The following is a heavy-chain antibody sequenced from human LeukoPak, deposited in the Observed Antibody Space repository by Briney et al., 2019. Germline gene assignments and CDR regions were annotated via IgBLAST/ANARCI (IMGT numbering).Heavy chain of an antibody. D-gene: IGHD3-16*02. J-gene: IGHJ4*02. CDR1: GFIFSSYW. CDR3: ARIIGAFGTYRYDS. V-gene: IGHV3-7*01. CDR2: INQEGSER. Sequence: GGSLRLSCEVSGFIFSSYWMSWVRQAPGKGLEWVGNINQEGSERNHGDSVNGRFTISRDNAENSLYLQMNSPRAEDTAVYYCARIIGAFGTYRYDSWGQGTLVSVSS.